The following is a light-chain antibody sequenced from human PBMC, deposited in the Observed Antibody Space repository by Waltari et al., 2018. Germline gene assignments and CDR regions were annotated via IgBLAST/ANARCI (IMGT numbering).Light chain of an antibody. CDR1: SLRSYY. Sequence: SSELTQDPAVSVAMGQTVRITCHGDSLRSYYASRYQQRPGQAPILVIYDKNNRPSGVPDRFSGSSSHNTGSLTITGAQAEDEASYYCHSRDASGVAGSFGGGTKLTVL. V-gene: IGLV3-19*01. CDR2: DKN. J-gene: IGLJ2*01. CDR3: HSRDASGVAGS.